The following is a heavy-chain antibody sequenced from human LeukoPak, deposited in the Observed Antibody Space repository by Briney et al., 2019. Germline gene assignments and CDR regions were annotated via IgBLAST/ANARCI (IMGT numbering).Heavy chain of an antibody. CDR3: ARSLVQSHYYYYMDV. Sequence: SESLSLTCTVSGGSISSSNYYWGWIRQSPGKGLEWIGSIYYSGTTYYNPSLKSRVTISVDTSKNQLSLKLSSVTAADTAVYYCARSLVQSHYYYYMDVWGKGPTVTVSS. J-gene: IGHJ6*03. V-gene: IGHV4-39*01. CDR2: IYYSGTT. D-gene: IGHD1-1*01. CDR1: GGSISSSNYY.